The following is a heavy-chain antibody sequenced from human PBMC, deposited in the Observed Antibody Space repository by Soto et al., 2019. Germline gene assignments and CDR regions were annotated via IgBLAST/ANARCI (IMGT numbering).Heavy chain of an antibody. Sequence: QVQLVQSGAEVKKPGSSVKVSCKASGGTFSSYTISWVRQAPGQGLEWMGRIIPILGIANYAQKFQGRVTITADKSTSTAYMELSSLRSEDTAVYYCAREFLTTVTTSWFDPWGQGTLFTVSS. D-gene: IGHD4-17*01. CDR1: GGTFSSYT. CDR2: IIPILGIA. V-gene: IGHV1-69*08. CDR3: AREFLTTVTTSWFDP. J-gene: IGHJ5*02.